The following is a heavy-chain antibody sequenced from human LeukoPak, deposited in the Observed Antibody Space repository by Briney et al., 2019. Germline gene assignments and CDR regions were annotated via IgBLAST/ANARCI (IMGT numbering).Heavy chain of an antibody. J-gene: IGHJ4*02. CDR1: GGSISSGSYY. Sequence: SETLSLTCTVSGGSISSGSYYWSWIRQPAGKGLEWIGRIYTSGSTNYNPSLKSRVTISVDTSKNQFSLKLSSVTAADTAVYYCARVNGVTTVTTHFGYWGQGTLVTVSS. CDR3: ARVNGVTTVTTHFGY. CDR2: IYTSGST. D-gene: IGHD4-17*01. V-gene: IGHV4-61*02.